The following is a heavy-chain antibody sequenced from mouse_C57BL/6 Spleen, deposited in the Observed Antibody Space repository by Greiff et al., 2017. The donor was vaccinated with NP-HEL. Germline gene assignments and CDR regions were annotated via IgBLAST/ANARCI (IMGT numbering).Heavy chain of an antibody. CDR1: GYTFTSYW. V-gene: IGHV1-59*01. CDR3: ARREGYFDY. CDR2: IDPSDSYT. J-gene: IGHJ2*01. Sequence: VQLQQPGAELVRPGTSVKLSCKASGYTFTSYWMHWVKQRPGQGLEWIGVIDPSDSYTNYNQKFKGKATLTVDTSASTASMQLSSLTSEDSAVYYCARREGYFDYWGQGTTLTVSS.